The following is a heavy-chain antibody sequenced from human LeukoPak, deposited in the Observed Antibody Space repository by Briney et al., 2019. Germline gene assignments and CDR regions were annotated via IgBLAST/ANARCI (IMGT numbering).Heavy chain of an antibody. V-gene: IGHV3-30-3*01. CDR3: AKDVRVLGCMGGDCYGVAGWHDY. CDR1: GFTFSSYA. J-gene: IGHJ4*02. Sequence: PGGSLRLSCAASGFTFSSYAMHWVRQAPGKGLEWVAVISYDGSNKYYADSVKGRFTISRDNSKNTLYLQMNSLRAEDTAVYYCAKDVRVLGCMGGDCYGVAGWHDYWGQGTLVTVSS. CDR2: ISYDGSNK. D-gene: IGHD2-21*02.